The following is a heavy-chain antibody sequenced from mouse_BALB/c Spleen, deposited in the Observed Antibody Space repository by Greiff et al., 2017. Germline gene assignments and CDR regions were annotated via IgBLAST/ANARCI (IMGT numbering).Heavy chain of an antibody. CDR3: ARSGDGNPYAMDY. D-gene: IGHD2-1*01. Sequence: QVQLQQPGAELVKPGASVKMSCKASGYNFTSNNMHWVKQTPGQGLEWIGAIYPGNGDTSYNPKFKGKATLTADTSSSTAYMQLSSLTSEDSAVYCGARSGDGNPYAMDYWGQGTSVTVSS. V-gene: IGHV1-12*01. CDR1: GYNFTSNN. J-gene: IGHJ4*01. CDR2: IYPGNGDT.